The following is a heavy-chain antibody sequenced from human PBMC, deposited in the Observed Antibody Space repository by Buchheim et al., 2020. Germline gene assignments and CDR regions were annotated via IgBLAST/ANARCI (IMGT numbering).Heavy chain of an antibody. V-gene: IGHV3-21*02. CDR3: ARVNLINYGDYYYYHMDV. Sequence: EVQLVESGGGLVKPGGSLRLSCAASGFSFNTHSMTWVRQAPGKGLEWVSSINSNSNYLYYAESVKGRFTFSRDNAKNSLFLQMNSLRADDTAVYYCARVNLINYGDYYYYHMDVWGKGTTVTVSS. D-gene: IGHD4-11*01. CDR1: GFSFNTHS. J-gene: IGHJ6*03. CDR2: INSNSNYL.